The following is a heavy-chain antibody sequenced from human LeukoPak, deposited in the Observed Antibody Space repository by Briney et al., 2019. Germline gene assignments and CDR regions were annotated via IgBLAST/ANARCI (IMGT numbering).Heavy chain of an antibody. CDR3: AHSWDPITGTPSFDY. D-gene: IGHD1-20*01. CDR2: IYWNDDK. Sequence: ASGPTLVNPTQTLTLTCTFSGFSLSTSGVGVGWIRQPPGKALEWLALIYWNDDKRYSPSLESRLTITKDTSKNQVVLTMTNMDPVDTATYYCAHSWDPITGTPSFDYWGQGTLVTVSS. CDR1: GFSLSTSGVG. V-gene: IGHV2-5*01. J-gene: IGHJ4*02.